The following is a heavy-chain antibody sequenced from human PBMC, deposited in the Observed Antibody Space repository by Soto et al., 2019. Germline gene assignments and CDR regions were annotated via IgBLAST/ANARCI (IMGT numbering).Heavy chain of an antibody. J-gene: IGHJ4*02. D-gene: IGHD6-13*01. Sequence: GGSLRLSCAASGFTFSNAWMSWVRQAPGKGLEWVGRIKSKTDGGTTDYAAPVKGRFTISRDDSKNTLYLQMNSLKTEDTAVYYCTTVSPPGTGAAAGNNYWGQGTLVTVSS. V-gene: IGHV3-15*01. CDR3: TTVSPPGTGAAAGNNY. CDR1: GFTFSNAW. CDR2: IKSKTDGGTT.